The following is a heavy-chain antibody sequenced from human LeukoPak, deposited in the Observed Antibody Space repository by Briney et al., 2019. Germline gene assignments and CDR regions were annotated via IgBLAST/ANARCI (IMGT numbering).Heavy chain of an antibody. CDR2: INVKTSAT. Sequence: ASVKVSCKASGDTFTGYYMHWVRLAPGQGLEWIGWINVKTSATNYAQKFQGRVTMARDTSIRTVYMELSSLRSEDTAVYYCAKSGDSSGYYDAFDIWGQGTMVTVSS. CDR3: AKSGDSSGYYDAFDI. D-gene: IGHD3-22*01. CDR1: GDTFTGYY. V-gene: IGHV1-2*02. J-gene: IGHJ3*02.